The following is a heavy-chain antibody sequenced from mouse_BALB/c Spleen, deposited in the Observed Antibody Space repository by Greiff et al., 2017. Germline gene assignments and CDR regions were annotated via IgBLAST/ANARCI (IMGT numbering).Heavy chain of an antibody. CDR2: INPSNGRT. J-gene: IGHJ2*01. V-gene: IGHV1S81*02. CDR3: ARLGRGDY. CDR1: GYTFTSYW. Sequence: QVQLQQPGAELVKPGASVKLSCKASGYTFTSYWMHWVKQRPGQGLEWIGEINPSNGRTNYNEKFKSKATLTVDKSSSTAYMQLSSLTSEDSAVYYCARLGRGDYWGQGTTLTVSS. D-gene: IGHD4-1*01.